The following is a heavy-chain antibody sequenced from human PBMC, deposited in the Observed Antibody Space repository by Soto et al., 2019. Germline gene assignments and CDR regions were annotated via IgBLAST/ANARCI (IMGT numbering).Heavy chain of an antibody. V-gene: IGHV3-23*01. CDR1: GFPFSGYA. D-gene: IGHD6-19*01. J-gene: IGHJ5*02. CDR3: ARDMYSSDYFVKWFEP. Sequence: GGSLRLSCAASGFPFSGYAIHWVRQAPGKGLEWVSIISGSGSSRNYADSVKGRFTISRDNSRDTVFLQMNSLRAEDTAVYYCARDMYSSDYFVKWFEPWGQGTLVTVSS. CDR2: ISGSGSSR.